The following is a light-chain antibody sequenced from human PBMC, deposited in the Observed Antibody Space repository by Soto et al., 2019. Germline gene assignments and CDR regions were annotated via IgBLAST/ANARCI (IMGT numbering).Light chain of an antibody. V-gene: IGLV1-44*01. CDR2: SNN. Sequence: SVLTQPPSASGTPGQRVTISCSGSSSNIGSNTVNWYKQLPGTAPKLLIYSNNQRPSGVPDRFSGSKSGTSASLAISGLQSEDEVDYYCAAWDDSLNGPLYVFGTGTKVTV. CDR1: SSNIGSNT. J-gene: IGLJ1*01. CDR3: AAWDDSLNGPLYV.